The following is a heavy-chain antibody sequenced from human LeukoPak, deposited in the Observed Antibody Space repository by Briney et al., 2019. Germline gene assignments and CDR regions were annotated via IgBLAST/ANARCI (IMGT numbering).Heavy chain of an antibody. J-gene: IGHJ5*02. CDR2: IYTSGRT. D-gene: IGHD3-9*01. V-gene: IGHV4-61*02. CDR3: AREQYGYFDYLLDWFDP. Sequence: SQTLSLTCTVSGDSISSGSYYWSWIRQPAGKGLEWIGRIYTSGRTNYNPSLKSRVTISVDTSKNQFSLKLSSVTAADTAVYYCAREQYGYFDYLLDWFDPWGQGTLVTVSS. CDR1: GDSISSGSYY.